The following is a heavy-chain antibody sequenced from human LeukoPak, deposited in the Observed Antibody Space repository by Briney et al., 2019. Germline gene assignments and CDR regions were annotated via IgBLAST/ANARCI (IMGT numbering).Heavy chain of an antibody. D-gene: IGHD3-22*01. Sequence: PGGSLRLSCAASGFTFFNYWMTWVRQAPGKGLEWVSAISGSGGSTYYADSVKGRFTISRDNSKNTLYLQMNSLRAEDTAVYYCARGGLLRPRYFDLWGRGTLVTVSS. CDR2: ISGSGGST. J-gene: IGHJ2*01. V-gene: IGHV3-23*01. CDR1: GFTFFNYW. CDR3: ARGGLLRPRYFDL.